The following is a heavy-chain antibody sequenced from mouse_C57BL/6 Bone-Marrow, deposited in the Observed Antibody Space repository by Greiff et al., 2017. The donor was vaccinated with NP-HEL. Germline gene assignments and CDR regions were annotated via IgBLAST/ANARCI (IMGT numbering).Heavy chain of an antibody. D-gene: IGHD2-2*01. CDR2: IYPGSGNT. CDR1: GYTFTDYY. J-gene: IGHJ2*01. CDR3: ARGGYYGYVGDY. Sequence: VQLQQSGAELVRPGASVKLSCKASGYTFTDYYIHWVKQRPGQGLEWIARIYPGSGNTYYNEKFKGKATLTAEKSSSTAYMQLSSLTSEDAAVYFCARGGYYGYVGDYWGQGTTLTVSS. V-gene: IGHV1-76*01.